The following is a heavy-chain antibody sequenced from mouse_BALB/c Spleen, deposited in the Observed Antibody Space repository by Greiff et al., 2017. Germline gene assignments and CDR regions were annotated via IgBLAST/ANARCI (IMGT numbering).Heavy chain of an antibody. CDR3: ARQRSQVITTVVAQYYYAMDY. D-gene: IGHD1-1*01. CDR1: GFAFSSYD. Sequence: DVKLVESGGGLVKPGGSLKLSCAASGFAFSSYDMSWVRQTPEKRLEWVAYISSGGGSTYYPDTVKGRFTISRDNAKNTLYLQMSSLKSEDTAMYYCARQRSQVITTVVAQYYYAMDYWGQGTSVTVSS. CDR2: ISSGGGST. J-gene: IGHJ4*01. V-gene: IGHV5-12-1*01.